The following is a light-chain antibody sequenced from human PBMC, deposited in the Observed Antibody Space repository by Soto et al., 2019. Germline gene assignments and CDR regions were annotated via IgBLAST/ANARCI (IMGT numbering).Light chain of an antibody. CDR2: GAS. J-gene: IGKJ2*01. Sequence: EIVLTQSPGTLSLSPGERATLSCRASQSVSSSYLAWYQQQPGQAPRLLIYGASSRATGIPDRFSGSGSGTDFTLIISRLEPEDSAVYYWQQNGSSPYTFGQGTKLEIK. CDR1: QSVSSSY. V-gene: IGKV3-20*01. CDR3: QQNGSSPYT.